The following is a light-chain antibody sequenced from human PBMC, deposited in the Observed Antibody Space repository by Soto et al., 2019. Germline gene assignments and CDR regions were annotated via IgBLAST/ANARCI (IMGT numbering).Light chain of an antibody. V-gene: IGLV2-8*01. J-gene: IGLJ1*01. Sequence: QSVLTQPPSASGSPGQSVTISCTGTSSDVGAYNYVSWYQQHPGKAPKLMIYEVTKRPSGVPDRFSSSKSVNTASLTVSGXXXXXXXDYYCSSYAGNNNYVFGTGTKV. CDR1: SSDVGAYNY. CDR3: SSYAGNNNYV. CDR2: EVT.